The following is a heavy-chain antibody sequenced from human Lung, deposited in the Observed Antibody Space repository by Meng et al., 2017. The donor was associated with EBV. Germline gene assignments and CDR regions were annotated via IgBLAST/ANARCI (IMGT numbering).Heavy chain of an antibody. D-gene: IGHD2-21*02. Sequence: QVPRQGPAPGVVEPSGTLSLTCAVSGGSISSSNWWSWVRQPPGKGLEWIGEIYHSGSTNYNPSLKSRVTISVDKSKNQFSLKLSSVTAADTAVYYCARVVTALWGYYFDYWGQGTLVTVSS. CDR3: ARVVTALWGYYFDY. J-gene: IGHJ4*02. CDR1: GGSISSSNW. CDR2: IYHSGST. V-gene: IGHV4-4*02.